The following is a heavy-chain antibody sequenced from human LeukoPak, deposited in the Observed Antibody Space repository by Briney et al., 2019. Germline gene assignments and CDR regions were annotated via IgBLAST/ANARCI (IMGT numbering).Heavy chain of an antibody. Sequence: PSETLSLTCTVSGGSISSYYWNWLRQPPGKGLEWIGYIYYSGSTNYNPSLKSRVTISVDTSKKQFSLKLSSVTAADTAVYYCARSLYYYGSDSFDIWGQGTMVTVSS. V-gene: IGHV4-59*01. CDR2: IYYSGST. CDR1: GGSISSYY. J-gene: IGHJ3*02. D-gene: IGHD3-10*01. CDR3: ARSLYYYGSDSFDI.